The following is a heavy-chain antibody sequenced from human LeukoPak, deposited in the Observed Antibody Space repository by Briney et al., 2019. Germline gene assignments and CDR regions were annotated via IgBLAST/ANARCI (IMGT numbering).Heavy chain of an antibody. CDR3: ARGVKGAPRYYGMDV. Sequence: GGSLRLSCAASGFTFSSYSMNWVRQAPGKGLEWVSSISSSSSYIYYADSVKGRFTISRDNAKNSLYLQMNSLRAEDTAVYYCARGVKGAPRYYGMDVWGQGTTVTVSS. CDR2: ISSSSSYI. V-gene: IGHV3-21*01. CDR1: GFTFSSYS. D-gene: IGHD5/OR15-5a*01. J-gene: IGHJ6*02.